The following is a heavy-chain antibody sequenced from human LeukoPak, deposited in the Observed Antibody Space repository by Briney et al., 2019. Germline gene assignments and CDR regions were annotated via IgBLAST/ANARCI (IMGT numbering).Heavy chain of an antibody. V-gene: IGHV3-48*04. D-gene: IGHD3-9*01. CDR2: ISSSGSTI. CDR1: GFPFSSYD. CDR3: ARVLDIRTYYDILTGYPLDV. J-gene: IGHJ6*02. Sequence: QAGGSLRLSCAASGFPFSSYDMNWVRQAPGKGLEWVSYISSSGSTIYYADSVKGRFTISRDNAKNSPYLQMNSLRAEDTAVYYCARVLDIRTYYDILTGYPLDVWGQGTTVTVSS.